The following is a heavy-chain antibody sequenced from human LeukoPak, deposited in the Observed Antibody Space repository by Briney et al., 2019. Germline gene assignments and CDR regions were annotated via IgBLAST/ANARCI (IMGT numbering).Heavy chain of an antibody. D-gene: IGHD1-1*01. J-gene: IGHJ6*03. CDR3: TKDSHPYNWNDRCYYYYYMDV. CDR2: IKQDGSEK. V-gene: IGHV3-7*01. Sequence: GGSLRLSCAASGFTFSSYSMNWVRQAPGKGLEWVANIKQDGSEKYYADSVKGRFTISRDNSKNTLYLQMNSLRAEDTAVYYCTKDSHPYNWNDRCYYYYYMDVWGKGTTVTVSS. CDR1: GFTFSSYS.